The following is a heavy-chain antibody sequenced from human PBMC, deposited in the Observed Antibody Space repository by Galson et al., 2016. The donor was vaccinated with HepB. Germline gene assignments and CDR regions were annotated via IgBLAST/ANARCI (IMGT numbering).Heavy chain of an antibody. D-gene: IGHD1-1*01. CDR3: AKERLVRRIFDH. CDR2: ISTRRTT. CDR1: GSVFSNFG. V-gene: IGHV3-23*01. J-gene: IGHJ4*02. Sequence: SLRLSCAASGSVFSNFGLSWVRQAPGKGLEWVASISTRRTTYYSDSVQGRFTISRDNSNNTLYLQMNSLRAEDTAVYYCAKERLVRRIFDHWGQGTLLTVSS.